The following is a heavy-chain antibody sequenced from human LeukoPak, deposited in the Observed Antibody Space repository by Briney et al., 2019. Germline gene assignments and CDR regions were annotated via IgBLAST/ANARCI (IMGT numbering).Heavy chain of an antibody. Sequence: GGSLRLSCAASGFTFSRYGMHWVRQAPGKGLEWLAVMSSDGGDIYYADSVKGRFTISRDNSKNTLYLQMNSLRVEDTAVYYCAKVRTLRYFDWSLDYWGQGTLVTVSS. J-gene: IGHJ4*02. CDR2: MSSDGGDI. V-gene: IGHV3-30*18. D-gene: IGHD3-9*01. CDR3: AKVRTLRYFDWSLDY. CDR1: GFTFSRYG.